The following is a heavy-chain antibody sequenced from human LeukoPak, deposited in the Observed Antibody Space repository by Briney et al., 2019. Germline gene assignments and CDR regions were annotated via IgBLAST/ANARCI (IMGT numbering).Heavy chain of an antibody. J-gene: IGHJ4*02. CDR3: ARGSGDSREEFDY. CDR2: MNPNSGNT. Sequence: ASVKVSCKASGYTFTIYGINWVRQATGQGLEWMGWMNPNSGNTGYAQKFQGRVTMTRNTSISTAYMELSSLRSEDTAVYYCARGSGDSREEFDYWGQGTLVTVSS. CDR1: GYTFTIYG. D-gene: IGHD4-17*01. V-gene: IGHV1-8*02.